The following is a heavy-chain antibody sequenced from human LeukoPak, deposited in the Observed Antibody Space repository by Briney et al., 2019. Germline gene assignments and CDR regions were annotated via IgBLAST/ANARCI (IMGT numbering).Heavy chain of an antibody. CDR3: ARDSNNWSDAFDV. V-gene: IGHV4-4*07. Sequence: PSETLSLTCTVSGGSISNYYWIWIRQPAGKGLEWIGRIFTDGSTNYNPSLKSRVTMSVDTSKNQISLRLSSATAADTAVYYCARDSNNWSDAFDVWGRGTRVSVSS. D-gene: IGHD1-1*01. CDR1: GGSISNYY. CDR2: IFTDGST. J-gene: IGHJ3*01.